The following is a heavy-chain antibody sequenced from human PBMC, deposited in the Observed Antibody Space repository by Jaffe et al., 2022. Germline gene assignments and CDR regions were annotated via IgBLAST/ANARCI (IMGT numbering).Heavy chain of an antibody. CDR3: AKEMEQLVPWRREYYFDY. CDR1: GFTFSSYG. Sequence: QVQLVESGGGVVQPGRSLRLSCAASGFTFSSYGMHWVRQAPGKGLEWVAVISYDGSNKYYADSVKGRFTISRDNSKNTLYLQMNSLRAEDTAVYYCAKEMEQLVPWRREYYFDYWGQGTLVTVSS. V-gene: IGHV3-30*18. CDR2: ISYDGSNK. J-gene: IGHJ4*02. D-gene: IGHD6-13*01.